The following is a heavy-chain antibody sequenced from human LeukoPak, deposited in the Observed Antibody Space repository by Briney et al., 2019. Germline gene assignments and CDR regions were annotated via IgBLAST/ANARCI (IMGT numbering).Heavy chain of an antibody. V-gene: IGHV4-61*02. CDR1: VDSISSDSYY. Sequence: SETLSLTCTVSVDSISSDSYYWSWIRQPAGKGLEWIGRIYTSGSTNYSPSLKSRVTISVDTSKNQFSLKLSSVTAADTAVYYCARCTITPYYFDYWGQGTLVTVSS. CDR3: ARCTITPYYFDY. J-gene: IGHJ4*02. CDR2: IYTSGST. D-gene: IGHD5-12*01.